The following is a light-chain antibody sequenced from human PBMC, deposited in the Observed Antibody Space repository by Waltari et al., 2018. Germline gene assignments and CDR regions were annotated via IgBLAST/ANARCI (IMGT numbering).Light chain of an antibody. CDR1: QGIINE. V-gene: IGKV1-6*01. J-gene: IGKJ3*01. CDR3: LQDYNYPFT. CDR2: AAS. Sequence: AIQLTQSPSSLSASVGDTVTITCRASQGIINELGLYQEKPGKAPKLLIYAASSLQSGVPSRFSGSGSGTDFTLTISSLQPEDFATYYCLQDYNYPFTFGPGTKVEIK.